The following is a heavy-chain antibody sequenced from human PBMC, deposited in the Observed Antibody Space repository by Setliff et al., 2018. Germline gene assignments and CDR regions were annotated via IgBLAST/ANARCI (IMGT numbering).Heavy chain of an antibody. V-gene: IGHV4-38-2*01. D-gene: IGHD2-8*02. J-gene: IGHJ4*02. Sequence: PLETLSLTCAVSGYSISSGYYWGWIRQPPGKGLEWIGSIYHSGSTYYNPSLKSRVTISVDTSKNQFSLKLSSVTAADTALYYCTVYNTGSSKDHYWGQGTPVTVSS. CDR3: TVYNTGSSKDHY. CDR2: IYHSGST. CDR1: GYSISSGYY.